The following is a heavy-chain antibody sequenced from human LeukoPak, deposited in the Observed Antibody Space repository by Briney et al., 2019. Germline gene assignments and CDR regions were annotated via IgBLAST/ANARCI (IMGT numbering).Heavy chain of an antibody. J-gene: IGHJ3*02. V-gene: IGHV1-2*02. CDR3: ARVRRIVGAFDAFDI. Sequence: ASVKVSCKASGYTFTGYYMHWVRQAPGQGLEWMGWINPNSGGTNYAQKFQGRVTMTRDTSISTAYMELSRLRSDDTAVYYCARVRRIVGAFDAFDIWGQGTMVTVSS. CDR1: GYTFTGYY. CDR2: INPNSGGT. D-gene: IGHD1-26*01.